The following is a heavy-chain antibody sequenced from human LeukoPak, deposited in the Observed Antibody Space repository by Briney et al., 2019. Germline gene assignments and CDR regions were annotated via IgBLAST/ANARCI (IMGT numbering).Heavy chain of an antibody. J-gene: IGHJ5*02. D-gene: IGHD4-23*01. CDR2: IYYSGST. CDR3: ASIGGMWPS. V-gene: IGHV4-31*02. Sequence: LRLSCAASGFTFSSYEMNWVRQHPGKGLEWLGYIYYSGSTYYNPSLKSRVTISVDTSKNQFSLKLSSVTAADTAVYYCASIGGMWPSWGQGTLVTVSS. CDR1: GFTFSSYE.